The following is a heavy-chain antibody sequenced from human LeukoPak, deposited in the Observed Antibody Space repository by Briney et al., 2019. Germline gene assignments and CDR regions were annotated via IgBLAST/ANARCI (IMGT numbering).Heavy chain of an antibody. CDR3: ARAYSSGWHSSLYYFDY. D-gene: IGHD6-19*01. CDR2: ISYDGSNK. CDR1: GFTFSSYA. J-gene: IGHJ4*02. V-gene: IGHV3-30*04. Sequence: GGSLRLSCAASGFTFSSYATHWVRQAPGKGLEWVAVISYDGSNKYYADSVKGRFTISRDNSKNTLYLQMNSLRAEDTAVYCCARAYSSGWHSSLYYFDYWGQGTLVTVSS.